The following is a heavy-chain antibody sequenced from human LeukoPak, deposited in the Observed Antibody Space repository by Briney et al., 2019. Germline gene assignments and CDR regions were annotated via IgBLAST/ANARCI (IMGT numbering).Heavy chain of an antibody. J-gene: IGHJ1*01. CDR3: VKEKLAYCGGDCFGEYFQD. Sequence: GGSLRLSCAAAGLTFDSYAMSWVRQAPGKGLEWISVISGRGGRTSYADSVKGRFIISRNNSKNTLHLQMHSLRAEDTAVYYCVKEKLAYCGGDCFGEYFQDWGQGTLVTVSS. V-gene: IGHV3-23*01. D-gene: IGHD2-21*02. CDR1: GLTFDSYA. CDR2: ISGRGGRT.